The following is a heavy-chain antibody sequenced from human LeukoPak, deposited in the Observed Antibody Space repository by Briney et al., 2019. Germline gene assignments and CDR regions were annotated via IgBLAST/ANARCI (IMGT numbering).Heavy chain of an antibody. CDR2: IISSAAST. Sequence: GGSLRLSCTVSGLTFGDYAMGWVRQAPGKGLEWVSHIISSAASTDYADSVKGRFTISRDNSKNTLYLQMTSLRAEDTAVYYCAKSAPSKYWGQGTLVTASS. D-gene: IGHD4-4*01. CDR1: GLTFGDYA. CDR3: AKSAPSKY. J-gene: IGHJ4*02. V-gene: IGHV3-23*01.